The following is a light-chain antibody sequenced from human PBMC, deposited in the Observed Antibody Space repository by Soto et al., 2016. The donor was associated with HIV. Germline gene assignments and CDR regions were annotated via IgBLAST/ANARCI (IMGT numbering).Light chain of an antibody. Sequence: DIQMTQSPSSLSASVGDRVTITCRAGRMINSYLNWYQQKPAKAPKLLIYAASSLQMGVPSRFSGSGSGTDFSLTISNLQPEDFATYYCQQSYSIPLTFGQGTRLEI. CDR3: QQSYSIPLT. J-gene: IGKJ5*01. CDR1: RMINSY. CDR2: AAS. V-gene: IGKV1-39*01.